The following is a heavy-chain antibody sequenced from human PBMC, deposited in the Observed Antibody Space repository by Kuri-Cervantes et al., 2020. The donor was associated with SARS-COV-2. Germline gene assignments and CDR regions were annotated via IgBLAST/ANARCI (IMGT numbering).Heavy chain of an antibody. V-gene: IGHV4-59*11. CDR3: ARGGGGSYCDFDY. CDR1: GGSISSHY. J-gene: IGHJ4*02. CDR2: IHYSGST. D-gene: IGHD1-26*01. Sequence: SETLSLTCSVAGGSISSHYWTWIRQPPGKGLEWIGYIHYSGSTDYNPSLKSRASVSLDMSKNQFSLKLSSVTAADTAVYYCARGGGGSYCDFDYWGQGTLVTVSS.